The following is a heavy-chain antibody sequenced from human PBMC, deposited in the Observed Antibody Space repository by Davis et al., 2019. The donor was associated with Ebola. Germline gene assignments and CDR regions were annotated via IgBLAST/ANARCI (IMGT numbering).Heavy chain of an antibody. J-gene: IGHJ4*02. Sequence: PSETLSLTCAVSGYSISSGYYWAWIRQSPGKGLEWIGSFYHSGRTSYNASLKSRLTISVDTSNNQFSLKLSSVTAADTAIYYCVTNSSSTRPFDYWGQGTLVTVSS. V-gene: IGHV4-38-2*01. CDR1: GYSISSGYY. D-gene: IGHD6-6*01. CDR2: FYHSGRT. CDR3: VTNSSSTRPFDY.